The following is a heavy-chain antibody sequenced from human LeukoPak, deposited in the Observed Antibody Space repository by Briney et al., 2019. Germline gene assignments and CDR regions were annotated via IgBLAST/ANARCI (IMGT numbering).Heavy chain of an antibody. D-gene: IGHD1-14*01. CDR1: GDSVSSNSAA. J-gene: IGHJ6*03. Sequence: SQTLLLTCAISGDSVSSNSAAWNWIRQSPSRGLEWLGRTYYRSKWYNDYAVSVKSRITINPDTSKNQFSLQLNSVTAADTAVYYCAGWGYPGYNLYYYYMDVWGKGTTVTISS. V-gene: IGHV6-1*01. CDR2: TYYRSKWYN. CDR3: AGWGYPGYNLYYYYMDV.